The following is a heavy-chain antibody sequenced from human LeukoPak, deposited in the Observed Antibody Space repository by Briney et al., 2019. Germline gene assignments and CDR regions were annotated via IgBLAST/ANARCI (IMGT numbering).Heavy chain of an antibody. Sequence: PSETLSLTCAVYGGPFSGYNWSWIRQPPGKGLEWIGEINHSGSTNYNPSLKSRVTTSVHTSKKRFSLKLTSVTAADTAVYYCARGWSSGVKRDAFDIWGQGTMVAVSS. D-gene: IGHD3-3*01. V-gene: IGHV4-34*01. CDR3: ARGWSSGVKRDAFDI. J-gene: IGHJ3*02. CDR2: INHSGST. CDR1: GGPFSGYN.